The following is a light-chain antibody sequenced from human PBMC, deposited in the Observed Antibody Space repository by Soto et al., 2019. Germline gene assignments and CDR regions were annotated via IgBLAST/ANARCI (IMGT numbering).Light chain of an antibody. CDR3: QVWDYSSAPYV. CDR1: NIGSKS. Sequence: SYELTQPPSVSVAPGQTARITCGGNNIGSKSVHWYQQKPGQAPVLVLYDGSDRPSGIPERFSGSNSGNTATLTISRVEAGDEADYYCQVWDYSSAPYVFGTGTKVTVL. V-gene: IGLV3-21*02. CDR2: DGS. J-gene: IGLJ1*01.